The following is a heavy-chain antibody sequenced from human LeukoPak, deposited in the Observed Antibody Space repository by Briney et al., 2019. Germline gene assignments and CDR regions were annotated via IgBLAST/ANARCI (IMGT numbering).Heavy chain of an antibody. D-gene: IGHD6-13*01. CDR2: INPNSGGT. J-gene: IGHJ4*02. CDR1: GYTFTGYY. CDR3: ARNNGQQLAFDY. Sequence: GASVKVSCKASGYTFTGYYMHWVRQAPGQGLEWMGWINPNSGGTKYAQKFQGRVTMTRDTSISTAYMELSRLRPDDTAVYYCARNNGQQLAFDYWGQGTLVTVSS. V-gene: IGHV1-2*02.